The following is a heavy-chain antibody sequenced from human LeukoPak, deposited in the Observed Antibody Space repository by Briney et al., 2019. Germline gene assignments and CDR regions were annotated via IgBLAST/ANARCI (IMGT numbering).Heavy chain of an antibody. D-gene: IGHD3-22*01. J-gene: IGHJ4*02. Sequence: ASVKVSCKASGYTFTSYGISWVRQAPGQGLEWMGWISAYNGNTNYAQKLQGRVTMTTDTSTSTAYMELRSLRSDDTAVYYCARDLFHRYYDSSGRAFDYWGQGTLVTVSS. CDR3: ARDLFHRYYDSSGRAFDY. CDR2: ISAYNGNT. V-gene: IGHV1-18*01. CDR1: GYTFTSYG.